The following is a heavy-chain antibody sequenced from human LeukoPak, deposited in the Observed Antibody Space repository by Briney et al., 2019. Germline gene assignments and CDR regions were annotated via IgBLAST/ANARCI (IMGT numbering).Heavy chain of an antibody. CDR1: GFTFSTYN. J-gene: IGHJ4*02. V-gene: IGHV3-48*01. CDR2: ISSSSISI. Sequence: PGGSLRLSCAASGFTFSTYNMHWVRQAPGKGLEWVSYISSSSISIYSADSVKGRFTISRDDAKNSMYLQMNSLRAEDTAIYYCARGGDDIVVGAYFDYWGQGTLVTVSS. D-gene: IGHD2-15*01. CDR3: ARGGDDIVVGAYFDY.